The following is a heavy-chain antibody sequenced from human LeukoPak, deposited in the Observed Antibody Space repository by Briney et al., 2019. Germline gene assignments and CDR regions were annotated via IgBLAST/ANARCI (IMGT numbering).Heavy chain of an antibody. CDR1: GYTFTSYG. D-gene: IGHD2-15*01. V-gene: IGHV1-18*04. Sequence: ASVKVSCKASGYTFTSYGISWERQAPGQGLEWMGWISAYNGNTNYAQKLQGRVTMTTDTSTSTAYMELRSLRSDDTAVYYCARDRIPYCSGGSCYYFDYWGQGTLVTVSS. CDR2: ISAYNGNT. J-gene: IGHJ4*02. CDR3: ARDRIPYCSGGSCYYFDY.